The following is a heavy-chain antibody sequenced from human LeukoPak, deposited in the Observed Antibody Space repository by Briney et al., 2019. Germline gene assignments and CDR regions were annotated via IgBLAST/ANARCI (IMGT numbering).Heavy chain of an antibody. Sequence: SETLSLTCTVSGGSISSYYWSWIRQPPGKGLEWIGCIYYSGNTYYNPSLKSRVTISVDTSKNQFSLKVNSVTAADTAVYYCARTKPLDPFDFWGQGTLVTVSS. CDR3: ARTKPLDPFDF. CDR1: GGSISSYY. CDR2: IYYSGNT. V-gene: IGHV4-59*01. J-gene: IGHJ3*01.